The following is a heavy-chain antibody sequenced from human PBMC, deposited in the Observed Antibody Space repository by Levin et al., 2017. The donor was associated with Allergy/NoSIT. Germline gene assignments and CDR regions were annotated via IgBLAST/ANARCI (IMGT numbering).Heavy chain of an antibody. CDR1: GFTFSSFW. J-gene: IGHJ4*02. CDR2: INSDGSST. V-gene: IGHV3-74*01. Sequence: GASVKVSCAASGFTFSSFWMHWVRQAPGKGLVWVSRINSDGSSTNYADSVKGRFTISRDNAKNTLYLQLNSLRAEDTAVYYCARVGIRGSADYHFAYWGQGSLVTVSS. D-gene: IGHD1-26*01. CDR3: ARVGIRGSADYHFAY.